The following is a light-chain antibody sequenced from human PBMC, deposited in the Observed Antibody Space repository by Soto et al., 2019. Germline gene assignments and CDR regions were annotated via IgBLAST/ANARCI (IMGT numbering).Light chain of an antibody. Sequence: EIVMTQSPATLSVSPGERATISCRASQSASSKLAWYQQKPGQAPRLLIYGASTRATGISARFSGSGSGTEFTLTISSLQSEDFAVYYCQQYNNWPGTFGQGTKVDIK. J-gene: IGKJ1*01. CDR2: GAS. CDR1: QSASSK. V-gene: IGKV3-15*01. CDR3: QQYNNWPGT.